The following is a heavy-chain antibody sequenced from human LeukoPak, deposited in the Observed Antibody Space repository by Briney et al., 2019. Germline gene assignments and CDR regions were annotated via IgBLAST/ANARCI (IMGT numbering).Heavy chain of an antibody. CDR2: IYYRGRT. CDR1: GGSISSSTYH. CDR3: ASHNSYYDFWSGYPNWFDP. V-gene: IGHV4-39*01. J-gene: IGHJ5*02. Sequence: SETLSLTCTVSGGSISSSTYHWGWIRPPPGTGLEWIASIYYRGRTYYNPSLKSRVTISVDTSKNQFSLKLSSVTAADTAVYYCASHNSYYDFWSGYPNWFDPWGQGTLVTVSS. D-gene: IGHD3-3*01.